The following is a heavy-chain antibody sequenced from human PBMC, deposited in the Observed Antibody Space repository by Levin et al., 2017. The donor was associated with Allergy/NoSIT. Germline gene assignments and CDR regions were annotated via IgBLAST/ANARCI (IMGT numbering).Heavy chain of an antibody. V-gene: IGHV4-39*07. J-gene: IGHJ4*02. CDR1: GGSISTSSYH. D-gene: IGHD6-25*01. CDR2: IYYTGRT. Sequence: SETLSLTCTVSGGSISTSSYHWGWVRQPPGKGLEWIGNIYYTGRTSYNPSLESRVTISIDTSKKQFFLKLNSVTAADTAVYYCARVLPAISAAGPEKWGQGTLVTVSA. CDR3: ARVLPAISAAGPEK.